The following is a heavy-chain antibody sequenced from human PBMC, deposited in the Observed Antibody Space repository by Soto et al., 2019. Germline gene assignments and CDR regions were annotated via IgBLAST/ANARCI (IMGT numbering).Heavy chain of an antibody. CDR1: GYTFTGYY. Sequence: QVQLVQSGAEVKKPGASVKVSCKASGYTFTGYYMHWVRQAPGEGLEWMGWINPNSGGTNYAQKFQGRVTMTRDTSISTAYMELSRLRSDDTAVYYCARDNEYVWGSYRYLVDYWGQGTLVTVSS. CDR2: INPNSGGT. D-gene: IGHD3-16*02. CDR3: ARDNEYVWGSYRYLVDY. J-gene: IGHJ4*02. V-gene: IGHV1-2*02.